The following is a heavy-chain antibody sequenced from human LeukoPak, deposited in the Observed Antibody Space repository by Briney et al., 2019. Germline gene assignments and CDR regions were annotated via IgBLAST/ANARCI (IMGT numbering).Heavy chain of an antibody. CDR3: ASTGPTYYYDSSGYY. D-gene: IGHD3-22*01. V-gene: IGHV1-2*02. CDR2: INPNSGGT. J-gene: IGHJ4*02. Sequence: ASVKVSCKASGYTFTGYYMHWVRQAPGQGLEWMGWINPNSGGTNYAQKFQGRVTITADESTSTAYMELSSLRSEDTAVYYCASTGPTYYYDSSGYYWGQGTLVTVSS. CDR1: GYTFTGYY.